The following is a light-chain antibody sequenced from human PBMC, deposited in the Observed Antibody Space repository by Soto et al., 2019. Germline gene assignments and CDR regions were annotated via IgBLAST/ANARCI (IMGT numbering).Light chain of an antibody. CDR3: SSYAGSTIYV. Sequence: QSVLTQPPSASGSPGQSVTISCTGTSSDVGGYTYVSWYQQHPGKAPKLMIYEVSKRPSGVPDRFSGSKSGNTASLTVSGLQAEDEADYFCSSYAGSTIYVFGTGTKVTV. CDR1: SSDVGGYTY. V-gene: IGLV2-8*01. CDR2: EVS. J-gene: IGLJ1*01.